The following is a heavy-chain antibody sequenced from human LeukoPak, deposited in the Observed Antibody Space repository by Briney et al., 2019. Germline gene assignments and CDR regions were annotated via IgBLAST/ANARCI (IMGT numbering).Heavy chain of an antibody. J-gene: IGHJ1*01. CDR2: ISSSSNTI. V-gene: IGHV3-48*01. CDR3: ASPEVRCDATSCAEYFLH. Sequence: GGSLRLSCAASGFTFSSYSMNWVRQAPGKGLEWISYISSSSNTIDYADFVKGRFAVSRDNAKNSLYLQMNSLRVEDTALYFCASPEVRCDATSCAEYFLHWGQGTLVSVS. D-gene: IGHD2-15*01. CDR1: GFTFSSYS.